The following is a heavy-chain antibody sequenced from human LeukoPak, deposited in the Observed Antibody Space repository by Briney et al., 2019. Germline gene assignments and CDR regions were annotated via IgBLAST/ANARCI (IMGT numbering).Heavy chain of an antibody. CDR2: INPNSGGT. V-gene: IGHV1-2*02. D-gene: IGHD2-2*01. CDR3: ARDPPASSEFQGYCSSTSCNPGY. Sequence: GASVKVSFKASGYTFTGYYMHWVRQAPGQGLEWMGWINPNSGGTNYAQKFQGRVTMTRDTSISTAYMELSRLRSDDTAVYYCARDPPASSEFQGYCSSTSCNPGYWGQGTLVTVSS. J-gene: IGHJ4*02. CDR1: GYTFTGYY.